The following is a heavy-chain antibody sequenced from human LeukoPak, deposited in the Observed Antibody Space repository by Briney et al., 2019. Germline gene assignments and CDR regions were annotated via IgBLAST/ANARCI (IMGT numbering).Heavy chain of an antibody. CDR3: ARLNVLLWFGELSTSDY. J-gene: IGHJ4*02. V-gene: IGHV1-18*01. D-gene: IGHD3-10*01. CDR1: GYTFTSYG. Sequence: ASVKVSCKASGYTFTSYGISWVRQAPGQGLEWMGWISAYNGNTNYAQKLQGRVTMTTDTSTNTAYMELRSLRSDDTAVYYCARLNVLLWFGELSTSDYWGQGTLVTVSS. CDR2: ISAYNGNT.